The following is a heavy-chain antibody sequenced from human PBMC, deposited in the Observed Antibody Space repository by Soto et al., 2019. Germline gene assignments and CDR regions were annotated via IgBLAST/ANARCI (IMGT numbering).Heavy chain of an antibody. J-gene: IGHJ6*02. CDR3: ARDGSSSSAENYYYYGMDV. D-gene: IGHD6-6*01. CDR1: GFTFSSYS. CDR2: ISSSSSYI. Sequence: PGGSLRLSCAASGFTFSSYSMNWVRQAPGKGLEWVSSISSSSSYIYYADSVKGRFTISRDNAKNSLYLQMNSLRAEDTAVYYCARDGSSSSAENYYYYGMDVWGQGTTVTVSS. V-gene: IGHV3-21*01.